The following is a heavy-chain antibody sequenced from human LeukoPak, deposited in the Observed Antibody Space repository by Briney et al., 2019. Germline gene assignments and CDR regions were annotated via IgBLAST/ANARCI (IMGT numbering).Heavy chain of an antibody. CDR1: GFTFSSYG. Sequence: GGSLRLSCAASGFTFSSYGMHWVRQAPGKGLEWVAVIWCDGSNKYYADSVKGRFTISRDNSKNTLYLQMNSLRAEDTAVYYCAREEDYDFWSGEVYGMDVWGQGTTVTVSS. CDR2: IWCDGSNK. V-gene: IGHV3-33*01. D-gene: IGHD3-3*01. J-gene: IGHJ6*02. CDR3: AREEDYDFWSGEVYGMDV.